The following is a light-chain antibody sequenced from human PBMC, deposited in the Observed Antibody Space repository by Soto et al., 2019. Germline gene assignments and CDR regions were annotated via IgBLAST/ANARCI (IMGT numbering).Light chain of an antibody. CDR3: NSYRTVRTYV. CDR1: SSDIVGYNF. CDR2: DVG. Sequence: QSALTQPASVSGSPGQSITIACTGTSSDIVGYNFVSWYQQHPGKAPKLLIYDVGNRPSGVSNRFSGSKSGNTAYLTISGLQAEDEAHYYCNSYRTVRTYVFGTGTKLTVL. V-gene: IGLV2-14*01. J-gene: IGLJ1*01.